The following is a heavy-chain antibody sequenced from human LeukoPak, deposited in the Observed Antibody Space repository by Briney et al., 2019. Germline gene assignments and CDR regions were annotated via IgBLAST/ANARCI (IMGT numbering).Heavy chain of an antibody. CDR2: INHSGST. V-gene: IGHV4-34*01. CDR3: ARVAVAGFDY. J-gene: IGHJ4*02. D-gene: IGHD6-19*01. CDR1: GGSFSGYY. Sequence: SETLSLTCAVYGGSFSGYYWSWIRQPPGKGLEWIGEINHSGSTDYNPSLKSRVTISVDTSKNQFSLKLSSVTAADTAVYYCARVAVAGFDYWGQGTLVTVSS.